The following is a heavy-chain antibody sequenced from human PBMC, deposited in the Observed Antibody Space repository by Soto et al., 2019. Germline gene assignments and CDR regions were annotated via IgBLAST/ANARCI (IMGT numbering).Heavy chain of an antibody. CDR3: AKGMYYYDSSGYRLFDY. CDR1: VFTFRKYA. D-gene: IGHD3-22*01. CDR2: ISVSGGST. J-gene: IGHJ4*02. Sequence: PWWSLRLSCAASVFTFRKYAMNWFRQAPGKGLEWVSGISVSGGSTYYADSVKGRFTVSRDNSKNTVFLQMNSLRAEDTAVYFCAKGMYYYDSSGYRLFDYWGQGTLVTVSS. V-gene: IGHV3-23*01.